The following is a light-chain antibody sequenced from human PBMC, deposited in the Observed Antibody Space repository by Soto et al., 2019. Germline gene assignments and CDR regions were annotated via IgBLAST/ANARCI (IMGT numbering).Light chain of an antibody. Sequence: DIQMTQSPSTLSASVGDRVTITFRASQSISKYLAWYQQKPGKAPKLLIYKASSLESGVPSRFSGSGSGTEFTLTISSPQPDDFGTYYCQEYNSNWTFGQGTKVDIK. CDR2: KAS. J-gene: IGKJ1*01. CDR1: QSISKY. V-gene: IGKV1-5*03. CDR3: QEYNSNWT.